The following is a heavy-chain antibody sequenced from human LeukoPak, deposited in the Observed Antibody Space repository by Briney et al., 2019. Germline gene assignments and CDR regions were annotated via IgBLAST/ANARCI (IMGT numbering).Heavy chain of an antibody. CDR1: GGSFSGYY. Sequence: SETLSLTCGVYGGSFSGYYWTWLRQPPGKGLEWIGEINHSGSTSYNPSLKSRVTISVDTSKNQFSLKLNSVTAADTAMYYRARQTGSGLFILPGGQGTLVTVSS. CDR3: ARQTGSGLFILP. CDR2: INHSGST. D-gene: IGHD3/OR15-3a*01. V-gene: IGHV4-34*01. J-gene: IGHJ4*02.